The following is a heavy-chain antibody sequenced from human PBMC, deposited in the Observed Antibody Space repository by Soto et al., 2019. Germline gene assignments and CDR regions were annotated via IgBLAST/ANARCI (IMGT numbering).Heavy chain of an antibody. J-gene: IGHJ4*02. Sequence: ASVKVSCKASGYTFTSYCIIWVRQAPGQGLEWMGWISAYNGNTNYAQKLQGRVTMTTDTSTSTAYMELRSLRSDDTAVYYCARDQNPTAPSLITYYYGSGEWGQGTLVTVSS. CDR1: GYTFTSYC. CDR2: ISAYNGNT. CDR3: ARDQNPTAPSLITYYYGSGE. D-gene: IGHD3-10*01. V-gene: IGHV1-18*01.